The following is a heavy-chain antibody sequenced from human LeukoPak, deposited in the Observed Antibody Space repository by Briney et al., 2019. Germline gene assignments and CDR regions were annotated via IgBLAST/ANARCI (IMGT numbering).Heavy chain of an antibody. CDR2: IWYDGTNK. D-gene: IGHD5-12*01. V-gene: IGHV3-33*01. Sequence: GGSLRLSCAASGFTFSSYGMHWVRQAPGKGLEWVAIIWYDGTNKYYADSVKGRFTISRDNSKNTLYLQMNSLRAEDTAVYYCARDLGWEVATVKYLDYWGQGTLVTVSS. J-gene: IGHJ4*02. CDR1: GFTFSSYG. CDR3: ARDLGWEVATVKYLDY.